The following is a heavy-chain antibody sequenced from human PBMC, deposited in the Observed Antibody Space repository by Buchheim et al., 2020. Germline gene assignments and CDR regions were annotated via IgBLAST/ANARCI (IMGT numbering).Heavy chain of an antibody. J-gene: IGHJ4*02. CDR3: AFRRGYSYGFDY. Sequence: QVQLQQWGAGLLKPSETLSLTCAVYGGSFSGYYWSWIRQPPGKGLEWIGEINDSGSTNYNPSLKSRVTISVDTSKNQFSLKLSSVTAADTAVYYCAFRRGYSYGFDYWGQGTL. D-gene: IGHD5-18*01. CDR2: INDSGST. V-gene: IGHV4-34*01. CDR1: GGSFSGYY.